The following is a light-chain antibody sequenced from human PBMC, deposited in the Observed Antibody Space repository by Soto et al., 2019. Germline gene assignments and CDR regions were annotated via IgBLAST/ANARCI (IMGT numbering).Light chain of an antibody. V-gene: IGKV1-39*01. CDR1: QSVSSY. J-gene: IGKJ1*01. Sequence: DIQMPQPPSSLSASVGDRVRISCRASQSVSSYLNWFQQKPGKAPKPLIYAASSLQSGVPSRFSGSGSGTDFTLTISSLKHEDFATYDCQQRYSTTPTFGQGTKV. CDR3: QQRYSTTPT. CDR2: AAS.